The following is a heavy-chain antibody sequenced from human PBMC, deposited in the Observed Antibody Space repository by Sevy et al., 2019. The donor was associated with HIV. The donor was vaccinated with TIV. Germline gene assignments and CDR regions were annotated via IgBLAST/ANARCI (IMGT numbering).Heavy chain of an antibody. CDR1: GFTFSSYD. V-gene: IGHV3-30*04. J-gene: IGHJ4*02. CDR2: TSHDGKYN. CDR3: ARLFCCGGACYYLDY. Sequence: GGSLRLSCAGSGFTFSSYDMHWVRQAPGKGLEWVAVTSHDGKYNNYADSVKVRFTISRDNFKNTLYLQMNSLRVEDTAVYFCARLFCCGGACYYLDYWGQGALVTVS. D-gene: IGHD2-21*02.